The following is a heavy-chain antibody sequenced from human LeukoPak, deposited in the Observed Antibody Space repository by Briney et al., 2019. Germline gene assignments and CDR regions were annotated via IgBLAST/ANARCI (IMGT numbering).Heavy chain of an antibody. Sequence: PGGSLRLSCAASGFTFSSYWMSWVRQAPGKGLEWVANIKQDGSEKYYVDSVKGRFTISRDNAKNSLYLQMNSLRAEDTAVYYCARDGVWGSYRCTGSWFDPWGQGTLVTVSS. CDR1: GFTFSSYW. J-gene: IGHJ5*02. D-gene: IGHD3-16*02. CDR2: IKQDGSEK. CDR3: ARDGVWGSYRCTGSWFDP. V-gene: IGHV3-7*01.